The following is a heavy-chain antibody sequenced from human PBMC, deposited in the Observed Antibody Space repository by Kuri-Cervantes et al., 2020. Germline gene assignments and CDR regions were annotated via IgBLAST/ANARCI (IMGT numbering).Heavy chain of an antibody. Sequence: GESLKISCAASGFTFNNYAMNWVRQAPGKGLEWVSVISGSDGSTYYADSVKGRFTISRDNSQNTLFLQMNSLRAEDTAVYYCARGLGLRFLEWLGPFDYWGQGTLVTVSS. CDR1: GFTFNNYA. CDR2: ISGSDGST. V-gene: IGHV3-23*01. D-gene: IGHD3-3*01. CDR3: ARGLGLRFLEWLGPFDY. J-gene: IGHJ4*02.